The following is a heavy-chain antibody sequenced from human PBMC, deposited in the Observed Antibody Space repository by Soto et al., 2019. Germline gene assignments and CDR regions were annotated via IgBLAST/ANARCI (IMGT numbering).Heavy chain of an antibody. Sequence: QVQLVQSGAEVKKPGASVKVSCQASGYTFSDYDIIWVRQATGQGLEWMGWMNANSGNTGYARKFQGRVTMTWDTSISTAYMELSRLRSDDTAVYFCARGYYDSSGYYPTDYWGQGTLVTVSS. J-gene: IGHJ4*02. CDR1: GYTFSDYD. CDR2: MNANSGNT. CDR3: ARGYYDSSGYYPTDY. D-gene: IGHD3-22*01. V-gene: IGHV1-8*01.